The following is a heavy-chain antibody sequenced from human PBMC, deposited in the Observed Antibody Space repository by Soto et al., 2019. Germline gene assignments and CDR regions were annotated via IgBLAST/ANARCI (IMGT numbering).Heavy chain of an antibody. CDR1: GGTFSSYA. CDR3: ASPREVGANFDY. D-gene: IGHD1-26*01. J-gene: IGHJ4*02. V-gene: IGHV1-69*13. CDR2: IIPIFGTA. Sequence: SVKVSCKASGGTFSSYAISWVRQAPGQGLEWMGGIIPIFGTANYAQKFQGRVTITADESTSTAYMELSSLRSEDTAVYYCASPREVGANFDYWGQGTLVPVSS.